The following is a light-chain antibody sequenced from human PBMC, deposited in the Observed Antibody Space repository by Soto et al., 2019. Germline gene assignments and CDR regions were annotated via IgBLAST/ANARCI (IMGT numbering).Light chain of an antibody. V-gene: IGKV3-15*01. CDR3: QQYNDCPPFT. J-gene: IGKJ4*01. CDR2: RAS. Sequence: EIVMTQSPATLSVSPGERATLSCRASQSVSPNLAWYQKKPGQAPRLLIYRASTRATGIPARFSGSWSGTEFTLPISSLQSEDFAVYYCQQYNDCPPFTFGGGTKVEI. CDR1: QSVSPN.